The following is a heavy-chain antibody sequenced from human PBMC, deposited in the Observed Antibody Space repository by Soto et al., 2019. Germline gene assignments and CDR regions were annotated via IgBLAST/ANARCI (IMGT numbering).Heavy chain of an antibody. Sequence: SETLSLTCAVSGGSISSLGYYWSWIRQDPGKGLEWIGHIFHSGNMDYNPSLQSRVTMSVDTSKNQFSLKLSSVTAADTAVYYCAREERFSHWLDPWGQGTLVTVSS. CDR1: GGSISSLGYY. J-gene: IGHJ5*02. CDR3: AREERFSHWLDP. V-gene: IGHV4-31*11. CDR2: IFHSGNM.